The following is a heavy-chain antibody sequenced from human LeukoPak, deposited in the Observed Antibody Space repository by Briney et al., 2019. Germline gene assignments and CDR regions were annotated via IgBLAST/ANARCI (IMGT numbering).Heavy chain of an antibody. CDR2: IDNNEIT. D-gene: IGHD1-26*01. V-gene: IGHV4-4*07. Sequence: SETLSLTCTVSGGSISSYYWSWIRQPAGKGLEWIGEIDNNEITNYNPSLKSRVTMSVDTTRKRFSLRLTSESAADTGVYYCARGGGGAKAFYFDYWGQGSLVTVSS. CDR1: GGSISSYY. CDR3: ARGGGGAKAFYFDY. J-gene: IGHJ4*02.